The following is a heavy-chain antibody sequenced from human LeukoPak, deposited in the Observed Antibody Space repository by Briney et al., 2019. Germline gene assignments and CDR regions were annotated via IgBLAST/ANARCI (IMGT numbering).Heavy chain of an antibody. CDR2: ISDSGVST. CDR1: GFTFSSYV. V-gene: IGHV3-23*01. CDR3: AKALYDYSNYDWFDP. D-gene: IGHD4-11*01. J-gene: IGHJ5*02. Sequence: GGSLRLSCAASGFTFSSYVMSWVRQVPGKGLEWVSAISDSGVSTYYADSVKGRFTISRDNSKNTLYLQMNSLRAEDTAVYYCAKALYDYSNYDWFDPWGQGTLVTVSS.